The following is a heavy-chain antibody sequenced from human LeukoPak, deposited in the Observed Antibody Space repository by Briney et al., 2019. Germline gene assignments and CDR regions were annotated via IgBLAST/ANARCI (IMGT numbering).Heavy chain of an antibody. D-gene: IGHD3-10*01. CDR1: GYTFTSYG. J-gene: IGHJ4*02. V-gene: IGHV1-69*13. CDR2: IIPIFGTA. Sequence: ASVKVSCKASGYTFTSYGISWVRQAPGQGLEWMGGIIPIFGTANYAQKFQGRVTITADESTSTAYMELSSLRSEDTAVYYCAVWGSGSYFDYWGQGTLVTVSP. CDR3: AVWGSGSYFDY.